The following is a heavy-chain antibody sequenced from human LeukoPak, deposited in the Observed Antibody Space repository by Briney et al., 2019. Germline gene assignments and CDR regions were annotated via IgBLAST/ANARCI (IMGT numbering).Heavy chain of an antibody. J-gene: IGHJ4*02. V-gene: IGHV4-39*01. Sequence: PSETLSLTCTVSGGSIRSPTYYWGWIRQPPGKGLEWIGSIYYSGNTYYNASLKSQVSISIDTSKNQFSLRLTSVTAADTAVYYCARQTGSGLFILPGGQGTLVTVSS. CDR2: IYYSGNT. CDR3: ARQTGSGLFILP. D-gene: IGHD3/OR15-3a*01. CDR1: GGSIRSPTYY.